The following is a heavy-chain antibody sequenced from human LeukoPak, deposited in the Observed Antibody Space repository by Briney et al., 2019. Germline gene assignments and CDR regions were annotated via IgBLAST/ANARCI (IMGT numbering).Heavy chain of an antibody. J-gene: IGHJ4*02. D-gene: IGHD4-17*01. Sequence: SETLSLTCAVSGGSISSGGYSWSWIRQPPGKGLEWIGYIYHSGSTYYNPSLKSRVTISVDRSKNQFSLKLSSVTAADTAEYYCARGPDYGDLYYFDYWGQGTLVTVSS. V-gene: IGHV4-30-2*01. CDR3: ARGPDYGDLYYFDY. CDR1: GGSISSGGYS. CDR2: IYHSGST.